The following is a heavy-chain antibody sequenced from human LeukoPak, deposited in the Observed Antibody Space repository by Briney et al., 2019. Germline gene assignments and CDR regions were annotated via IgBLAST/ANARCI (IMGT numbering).Heavy chain of an antibody. CDR3: ARGPIYDILTGYLDY. CDR2: IWYDGSNK. Sequence: PGGSLRLYCAASGFTFSSYGMHWVRQATGKGLEWVAVIWYDGSNKYYADSVKGRFTISRDNSKNTLYLQMNSLRAEDTAVYYCARGPIYDILTGYLDYWGQGTLVTVSS. J-gene: IGHJ4*02. V-gene: IGHV3-33*01. CDR1: GFTFSSYG. D-gene: IGHD3-9*01.